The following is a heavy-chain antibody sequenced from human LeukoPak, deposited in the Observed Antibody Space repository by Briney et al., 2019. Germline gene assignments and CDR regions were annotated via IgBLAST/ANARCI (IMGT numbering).Heavy chain of an antibody. CDR3: ASGYSYGYDTFY. D-gene: IGHD5-18*01. Sequence: GGSLRLSCAASGFTFSSYAMSWVRQAPGKGLEWVSAISGSGGSTYYADSVKGRFTISRDNSKNALYLQMNSLRAEDTAVYYCASGYSYGYDTFYWGQGTLVTVSS. CDR1: GFTFSSYA. CDR2: ISGSGGST. V-gene: IGHV3-23*01. J-gene: IGHJ4*02.